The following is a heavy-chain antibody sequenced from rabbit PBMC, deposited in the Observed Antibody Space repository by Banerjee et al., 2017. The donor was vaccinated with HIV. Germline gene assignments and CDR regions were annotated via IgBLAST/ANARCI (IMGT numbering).Heavy chain of an antibody. D-gene: IGHD1-1*01. CDR3: ARGGATSSDCRRFNL. CDR2: IYTSSGST. Sequence: QSLEESGGDLVKPGASLTLTCTASGFSFSSSYYMWWVRQAPGKGLEWIACIYTSSGSTWYASWVNGRFTISRSTSLNTVDLKMTSLTAADTATYFCARGGATSSDCRRFNLWGPGTLVTVS. J-gene: IGHJ4*01. CDR1: GFSFSSSYY. V-gene: IGHV1S43*01.